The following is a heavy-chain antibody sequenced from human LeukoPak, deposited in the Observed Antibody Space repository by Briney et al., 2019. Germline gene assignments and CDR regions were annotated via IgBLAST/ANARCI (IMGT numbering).Heavy chain of an antibody. V-gene: IGHV3-53*01. CDR1: GFTVSSTH. D-gene: IGHD3-22*01. CDR2: TYTGGNS. CDR3: ARGGWGSAAVVAPRSFDI. Sequence: GGSLRLSCAASGFTVSSTHMVWVRQAPGKGLEWVSVTYTGGNSYYAGSVQGRFIISRDISKNTLYLQMNNLRAEDSALYYCARGGWGSAAVVAPRSFDIWGQGTMVTVSS. J-gene: IGHJ3*02.